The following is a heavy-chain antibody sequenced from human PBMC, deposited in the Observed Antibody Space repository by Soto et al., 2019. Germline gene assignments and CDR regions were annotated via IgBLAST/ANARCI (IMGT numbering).Heavy chain of an antibody. J-gene: IGHJ4*02. CDR2: ISATGGGT. CDR1: GFKFSNYA. CDR3: AKDRRAGGNSAFYFDF. Sequence: GGSLRLSCAASGFKFSNYAMSWVRQAPGKGLGWVSLISATGGGTYYADSVKGRFTISRDNSHNTLYLQVHSLTAEDTAVYYCAKDRRAGGNSAFYFDFWGQGAQVTVSS. V-gene: IGHV3-23*01. D-gene: IGHD3-16*01.